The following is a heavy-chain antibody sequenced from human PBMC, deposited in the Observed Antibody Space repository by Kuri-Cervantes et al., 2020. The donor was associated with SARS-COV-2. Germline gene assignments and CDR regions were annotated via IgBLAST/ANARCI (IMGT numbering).Heavy chain of an antibody. Sequence: SVKVSCKASGYTFTYRYLHWVRQAPGQALEWMGWITPFNGNTNYAQKFQDRVTITRGRSMSTAYMELRSLRSDDTAVYYCAREGVVWFGGYFDYWGQGTLVTVSS. CDR2: ITPFNGNT. J-gene: IGHJ4*02. CDR1: GYTFTYRY. D-gene: IGHD3-10*01. CDR3: AREGVVWFGGYFDY. V-gene: IGHV1-45*02.